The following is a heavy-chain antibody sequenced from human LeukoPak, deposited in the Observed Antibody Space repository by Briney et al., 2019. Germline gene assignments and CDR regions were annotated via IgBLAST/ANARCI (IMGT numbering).Heavy chain of an antibody. Sequence: GGSLRLSCAASGFTFSTYEMNWVRQAPGKGLEWVSYISSTGSNIYYADSVKGRFTISRDNAKNSLYLLMNSLRTEDTAVYYCAATYYYDGSGDYWGQGTLITVSS. D-gene: IGHD3-22*01. CDR1: GFTFSTYE. V-gene: IGHV3-48*03. CDR3: AATYYYDGSGDY. CDR2: ISSTGSNI. J-gene: IGHJ4*02.